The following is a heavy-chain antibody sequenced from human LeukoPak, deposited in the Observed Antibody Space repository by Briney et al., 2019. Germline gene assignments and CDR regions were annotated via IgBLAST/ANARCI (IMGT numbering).Heavy chain of an antibody. CDR2: INQDGSEK. Sequence: GGSLRLSCAASGYNLGAYRMSWVRQAPGKGLEWVGNINQDGSEKNFVDSVKGRFTVSKDNARKTVYLQMNSLRAEDTALYYCARENLGSWYNWLDPWGQGTLVTVSS. CDR3: ARENLGSWYNWLDP. V-gene: IGHV3-7*01. J-gene: IGHJ5*02. CDR1: GYNLGAYR. D-gene: IGHD1-26*01.